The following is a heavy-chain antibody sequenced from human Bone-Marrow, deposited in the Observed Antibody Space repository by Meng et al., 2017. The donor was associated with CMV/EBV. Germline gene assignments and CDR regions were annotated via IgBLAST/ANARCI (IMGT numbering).Heavy chain of an antibody. Sequence: ASVKVSCKASGYTFTSYDINWVRQATGQGLEWMGWMNPNSDNTAYAQKFQGRVTITRNTSLRTAYMELSSLRSEDTAVYYCAAVGFWSDLYRGNLDYWGQGTLVTVSS. D-gene: IGHD3-3*01. J-gene: IGHJ4*02. V-gene: IGHV1-8*03. CDR1: GYTFTSYD. CDR3: AAVGFWSDLYRGNLDY. CDR2: MNPNSDNT.